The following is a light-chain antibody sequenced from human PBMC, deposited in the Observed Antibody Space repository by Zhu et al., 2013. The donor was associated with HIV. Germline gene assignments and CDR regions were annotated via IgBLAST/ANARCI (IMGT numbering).Light chain of an antibody. CDR2: LGS. CDR3: MQVLQTDYT. CDR1: QSLLYSNGYNY. J-gene: IGKJ2*01. V-gene: IGKV2-28*01. Sequence: EIVMTQSPLSLPVTPGEPASISCTSSQSLLYSNGYNYLDWYLQKPGQSPQLLIYLGSNRASGVPDRFSGSGSGTDFTLKISRVEAEDVGVYYCMQVLQTDYTFGQGTKLEIK.